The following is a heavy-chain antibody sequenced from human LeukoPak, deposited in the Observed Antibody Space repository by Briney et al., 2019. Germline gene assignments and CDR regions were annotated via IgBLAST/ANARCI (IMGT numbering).Heavy chain of an antibody. CDR1: GFPFSDYV. V-gene: IGHV3-33*01. CDR3: ARSYFDC. J-gene: IGHJ4*02. Sequence: GGSLRLSCAASGFPFSDYVMHWVRQAPGKGLEWVSVIRYDGNNKYYADSVKGRFTISRDNSKNTLYLQMNGLRAEDTAVYYCARSYFDCWGQGALVTVSS. CDR2: IRYDGNNK.